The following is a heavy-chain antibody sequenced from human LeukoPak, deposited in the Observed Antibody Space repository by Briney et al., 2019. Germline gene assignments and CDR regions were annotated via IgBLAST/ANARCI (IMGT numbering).Heavy chain of an antibody. V-gene: IGHV4-59*03. Sequence: PSETLSLTCTVTGPAINSHYWSWVRQRPGKGLEWIGHIFFRGSTNYNPSLRGRVIISVDTSKNQFSLNVNSVTAADTAVYYCAGGALTYSDYWGQGTLVTVSS. CDR1: GPAINSHY. D-gene: IGHD3-16*01. CDR3: AGGALTYSDY. CDR2: IFFRGST. J-gene: IGHJ4*02.